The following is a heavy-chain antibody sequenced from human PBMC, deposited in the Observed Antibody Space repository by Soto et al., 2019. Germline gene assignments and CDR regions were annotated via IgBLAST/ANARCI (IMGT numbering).Heavy chain of an antibody. J-gene: IGHJ4*02. Sequence: PSETLSLTCTVSGASISSGGYGGGYYWNWIRQHPGEGLEWIGYIYYSGSTYYNPSLKSRVTISVDRSKNQFSLRLISVTAADTAKYFCAREGNLGRWLQPLDFWGQGTLVTVSS. CDR1: GASISSGGYGGGYY. CDR2: IYYSGST. V-gene: IGHV4-31*03. D-gene: IGHD5-12*01. CDR3: AREGNLGRWLQPLDF.